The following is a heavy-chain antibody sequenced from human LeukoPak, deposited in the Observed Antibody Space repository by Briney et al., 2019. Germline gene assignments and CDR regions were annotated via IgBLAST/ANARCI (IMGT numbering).Heavy chain of an antibody. D-gene: IGHD3-16*02. CDR3: ARRYDYIWGSYRDFDY. CDR1: GGSISSSSYY. Sequence: PSETLSLTCTVSGGSISSSSYYWGWIRQPPGKGLEWIGSIYYSGSTYYNPSLKSRVTISVDTSKNQFSLELSSVTAADTAVYYCARRYDYIWGSYRDFDYWGQGTLVTVSS. CDR2: IYYSGST. J-gene: IGHJ4*02. V-gene: IGHV4-39*01.